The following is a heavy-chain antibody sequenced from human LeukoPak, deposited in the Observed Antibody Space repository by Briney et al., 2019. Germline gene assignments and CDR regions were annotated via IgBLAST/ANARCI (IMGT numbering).Heavy chain of an antibody. V-gene: IGHV3-30*18. J-gene: IGHJ4*02. D-gene: IGHD4-17*01. CDR1: GFTFSSYG. Sequence: AGGSLRLSCAASGFTFSSYGVHWVRQAPGKGLEWVAVISYDGSNKYYADSVKGRFTISRDNSKNTLYLQMNSLRAEDTAVYYCAETVTTGLGYWGQGTLVTVSS. CDR3: AETVTTGLGY. CDR2: ISYDGSNK.